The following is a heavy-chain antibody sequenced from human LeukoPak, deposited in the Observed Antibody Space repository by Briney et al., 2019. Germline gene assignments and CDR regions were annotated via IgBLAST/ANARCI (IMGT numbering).Heavy chain of an antibody. V-gene: IGHV5-51*01. D-gene: IGHD6-13*01. CDR1: GYRFTSYW. CDR2: IYPGDSDT. CDR3: ARPTDGSSSHDAFDI. J-gene: IGHJ3*02. Sequence: GGSLKISCKGSGYRFTSYWIGWVRQLPGKGLEWMGIIYPGDSDTRYSPSFQGQVTISADKSISTAYLQWSSLKASDTAMYYCARPTDGSSSHDAFDIWGQGTMVTVSS.